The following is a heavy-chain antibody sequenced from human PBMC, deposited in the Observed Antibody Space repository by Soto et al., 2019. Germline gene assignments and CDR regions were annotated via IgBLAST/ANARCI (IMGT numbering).Heavy chain of an antibody. CDR3: ARVMINSNYVQGNDY. CDR2: MNSNSGKT. Sequence: QVQLVQSGAEVKKPGASVKVSCKASGYTFTSYDITWVRQATGQGLEWMGWMNSNSGKTVYAQKFQGRVTMTRNTSVSTAYMELSSLSSQDTAVYYCARVMINSNYVQGNDYWGQGTLVTVSS. D-gene: IGHD1-7*01. CDR1: GYTFTSYD. V-gene: IGHV1-8*01. J-gene: IGHJ4*02.